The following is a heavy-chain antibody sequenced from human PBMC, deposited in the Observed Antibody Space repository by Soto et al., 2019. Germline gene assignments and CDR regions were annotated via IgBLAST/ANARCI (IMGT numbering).Heavy chain of an antibody. V-gene: IGHV4-31*03. CDR3: ARDRVRRDNKPYGMDV. CDR1: GDSIASGPYY. J-gene: IGHJ6*02. CDR2: IFYTGST. D-gene: IGHD2-21*01. Sequence: PSETLSLTCTVSGDSIASGPYYWTWIRQHPGKGLEWIGNIFYTGSTYYNPSLQSRVSISVDTSKNQFSLRLTSVTAADTAIYYCARDRVRRDNKPYGMDVWGQRTTVTVSS.